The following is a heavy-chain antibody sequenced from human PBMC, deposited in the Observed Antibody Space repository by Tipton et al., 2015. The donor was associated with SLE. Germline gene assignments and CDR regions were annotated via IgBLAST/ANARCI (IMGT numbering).Heavy chain of an antibody. J-gene: IGHJ3*02. CDR3: ARDRRGGYGDSRGGAFDI. Sequence: TLSLTCSVSGGSLSSADYYWSWIRQPPGKGLEWIGYIFYSGTTYYNPSLKSRVTISVDTSKNQFSLKLSSVTAADTAVYYCARDRRGGYGDSRGGAFDIWGQGTMVTVSS. CDR2: IFYSGTT. CDR1: GGSLSSADYY. D-gene: IGHD4-17*01. V-gene: IGHV4-30-4*01.